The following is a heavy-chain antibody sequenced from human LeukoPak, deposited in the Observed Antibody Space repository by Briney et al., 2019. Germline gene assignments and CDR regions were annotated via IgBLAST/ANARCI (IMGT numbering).Heavy chain of an antibody. CDR3: ARELDYDSWSGYYA. V-gene: IGHV3-7*03. D-gene: IGHD3-3*01. CDR1: GFTFSSNW. Sequence: PGGCLRLSWAASGFTFSSNWMGWVRPAPGRGLGWGAKIKQDGSEKYYVDSVKGRFNISRDNAKNSLYLQINSLRAEDTAVYYCARELDYDSWSGYYAWGQGTLVTVSS. J-gene: IGHJ5*02. CDR2: IKQDGSEK.